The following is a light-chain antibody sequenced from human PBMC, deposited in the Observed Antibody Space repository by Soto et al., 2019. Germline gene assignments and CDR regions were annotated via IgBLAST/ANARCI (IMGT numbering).Light chain of an antibody. CDR2: GAS. J-gene: IGKJ3*01. CDR3: QQYHGWPPIT. CDR1: QTVSDD. Sequence: EIVMTQSPATLFVSPGERATLSCRASQTVSDDLAWYQQKPGQAPRLLIYGASTRATDIPARFSGGGSGTQFTLTISSLQSEDSAIYYCQQYHGWPPITFGPGTKVNI. V-gene: IGKV3-15*01.